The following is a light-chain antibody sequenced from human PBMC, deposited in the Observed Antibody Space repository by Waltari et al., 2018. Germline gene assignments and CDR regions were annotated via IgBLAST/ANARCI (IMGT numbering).Light chain of an antibody. CDR1: QTVSSSF. Sequence: EIVLTQSPGTLSLSPGERANLSCSASQTVSSSFLAWYQPKPGQAPRPLIYDTSSRATGIPDRFSGSGSGTDFTLTISRLEPEDFAVYYCQHSNGPPMYTFGQGTKLEIK. V-gene: IGKV3-20*01. CDR2: DTS. CDR3: QHSNGPPMYT. J-gene: IGKJ2*01.